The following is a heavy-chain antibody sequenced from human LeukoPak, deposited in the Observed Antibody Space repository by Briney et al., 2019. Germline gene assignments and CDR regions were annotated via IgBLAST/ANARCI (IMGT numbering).Heavy chain of an antibody. D-gene: IGHD3-22*01. CDR1: GFTFSSYA. CDR3: AKDREYHYDSSGYNHYFDY. CDR2: ISGSGGRI. J-gene: IGHJ4*02. Sequence: GGSLRLSCAASGFTFSSYAMTWVRQAPGKGLEWVSAISGSGGRIYDADSVQGRFTISRDNSKSTLFLQMKSLRAEDTAIYYCAKDREYHYDSSGYNHYFDYWGQGTLVTVSS. V-gene: IGHV3-23*01.